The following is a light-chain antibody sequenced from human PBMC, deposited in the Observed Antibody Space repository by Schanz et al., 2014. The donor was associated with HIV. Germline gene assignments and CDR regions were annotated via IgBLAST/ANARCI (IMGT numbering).Light chain of an antibody. CDR3: SSYVGSLPLV. V-gene: IGLV2-8*01. Sequence: QSALTQPASVSGSPGQSVAISCTGSSSNVGGYNYVSWYQQHPGKAPKLMIYEVDKRPSGVPDRFSGSKSGNTASLTVSGLQAEDEADYYCSSYVGSLPLVFGGGTKLTVL. CDR1: SSNVGGYNY. CDR2: EVD. J-gene: IGLJ2*01.